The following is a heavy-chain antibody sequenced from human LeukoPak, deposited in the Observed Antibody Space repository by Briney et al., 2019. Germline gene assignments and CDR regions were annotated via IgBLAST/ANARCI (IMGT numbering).Heavy chain of an antibody. CDR1: GYTFTDYY. J-gene: IGHJ4*02. CDR3: ARANFLYCSSSTCLFDY. CDR2: INPNDGDT. Sequence: PLASVKVSCKAPGYTFTDYYMHWVRQAPGQGFEWMGWINPNDGDTNYAQKFQGRVTMTRDTSISTAHMEVSRLRSDDTAVYYCARANFLYCSSSTCLFDYWGQGTLVTVSS. V-gene: IGHV1-2*02. D-gene: IGHD2-2*01.